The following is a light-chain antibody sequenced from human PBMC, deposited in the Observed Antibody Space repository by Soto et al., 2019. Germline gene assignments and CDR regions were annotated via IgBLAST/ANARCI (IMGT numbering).Light chain of an antibody. CDR3: QAWDSSTVV. Sequence: SYELTQPPSVSVSPGQTASITCSGDKLGDKYACWYQQKPGQSPVLVIYQDSKPLSGIPELFSGSDSGNTATLTISGTQAMDDADYSCQAWDSSTVVFGGGTKLTVL. CDR1: KLGDKY. J-gene: IGLJ2*01. CDR2: QDS. V-gene: IGLV3-1*01.